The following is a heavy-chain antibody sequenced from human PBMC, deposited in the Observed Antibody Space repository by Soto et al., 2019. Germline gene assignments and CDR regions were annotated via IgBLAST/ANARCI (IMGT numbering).Heavy chain of an antibody. CDR3: ATKGRWYVGYYYYGTDV. CDR1: GYTLTELS. D-gene: IGHD6-13*01. V-gene: IGHV1-24*01. CDR2: FDPEDGET. J-gene: IGHJ6*02. Sequence: DSVNVSCKVSGYTLTELSMHWVRQAPGKGLEWMGGFDPEDGETIYAQKFQGRVTMTEDTSTDTAYMELSSLRSEDTAVYYCATKGRWYVGYYYYGTDVWGQGTTVTVSS.